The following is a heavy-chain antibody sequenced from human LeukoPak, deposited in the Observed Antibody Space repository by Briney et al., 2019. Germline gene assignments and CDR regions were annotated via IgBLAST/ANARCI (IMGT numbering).Heavy chain of an antibody. J-gene: IGHJ4*02. Sequence: ASVKVSCKASGYTFTSYGISWVRQAPGQGLEWMGRISAYNGNTNYAQKLQGRVTMTTDTSTSTAYMELRSLRSDDTAVYYCAREVVGYCSSSSCYDLDYWGQGTLVTVSS. CDR3: AREVVGYCSSSSCYDLDY. D-gene: IGHD2-2*01. CDR1: GYTFTSYG. CDR2: ISAYNGNT. V-gene: IGHV1-18*01.